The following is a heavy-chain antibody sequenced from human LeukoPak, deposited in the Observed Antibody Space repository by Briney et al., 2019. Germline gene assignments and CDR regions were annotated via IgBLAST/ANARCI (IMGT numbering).Heavy chain of an antibody. V-gene: IGHV5-51*01. Sequence: GESLKISCQASGYTFTTYWIGWVRQMSGKGLECMGIIYPDDSDTTYSPSFQGRVTISADKSFSTAYLQWSSLKASDTATYYCARLGGDTYYFGSASYPNWYFDLWGRGTLVTVSS. J-gene: IGHJ2*01. CDR2: IYPDDSDT. CDR3: ARLGGDTYYFGSASYPNWYFDL. D-gene: IGHD3-10*01. CDR1: GYTFTTYW.